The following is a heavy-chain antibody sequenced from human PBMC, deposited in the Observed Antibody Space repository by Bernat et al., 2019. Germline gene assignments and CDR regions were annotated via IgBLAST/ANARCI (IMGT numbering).Heavy chain of an antibody. CDR3: ARVRGEYRDY. Sequence: EVQLVESGGGLVKPGGSLRLSCVASGFTFSTYTMNWVRQAPGKGLEWVSSISGSSSFTFSADSVKGRFTISRDNAKNSLYLQMNSLTAEDTAVYYCARVRGEYRDYWGQGTLVTVSS. CDR2: ISGSSSFT. J-gene: IGHJ4*02. D-gene: IGHD2/OR15-2a*01. V-gene: IGHV3-21*01. CDR1: GFTFSTYT.